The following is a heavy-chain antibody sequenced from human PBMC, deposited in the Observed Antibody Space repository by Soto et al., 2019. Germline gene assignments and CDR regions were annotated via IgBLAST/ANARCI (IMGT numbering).Heavy chain of an antibody. D-gene: IGHD3-10*01. CDR1: GYSFTSYW. CDR2: IDPSDSYT. CDR3: TRDGSGSYYKDYYYYGMDV. Sequence: GESLKISCKGSGYSFTSYWISWVRQMPGKGLEWMARIDPSDSYTNYSPSFQGHVTISADKSISTAYLQWSSLKASDTAMYYCTRDGSGSYYKDYYYYGMDVWGQGTTVTVSS. V-gene: IGHV5-10-1*01. J-gene: IGHJ6*02.